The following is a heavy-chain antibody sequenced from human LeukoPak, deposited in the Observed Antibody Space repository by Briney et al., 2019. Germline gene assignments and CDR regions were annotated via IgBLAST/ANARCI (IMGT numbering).Heavy chain of an antibody. CDR2: IWNDGTNK. CDR3: ARGIVGYYPDYFDY. V-gene: IGHV3-33*01. Sequence: GGSLRLSRAASGFTFSSYGMHWVRQAPGKGLEWVAVIWNDGTNKYYADSVKGRFTISRDNSKNTLYLQMNSLRAEDTAVYYCARGIVGYYPDYFDYWGQGTLVTVSS. J-gene: IGHJ4*02. D-gene: IGHD1-26*01. CDR1: GFTFSSYG.